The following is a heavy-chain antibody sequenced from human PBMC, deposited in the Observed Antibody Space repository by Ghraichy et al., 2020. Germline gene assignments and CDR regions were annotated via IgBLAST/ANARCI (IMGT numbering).Heavy chain of an antibody. CDR1: GFTFSYYW. CDR3: ATSPTRDSSSSY. D-gene: IGHD3-22*01. J-gene: IGHJ4*02. CDR2: INQDGIQK. V-gene: IGHV3-7*01. Sequence: GGSLRLSCAASGFTFSYYWMSWVRQAPGKGLEWVANINQDGIQKYYVDSVKGRFTMSRDNARNSLYLQMNSLRAEDTAVYYCATSPTRDSSSSYWGQGTLVTVSS.